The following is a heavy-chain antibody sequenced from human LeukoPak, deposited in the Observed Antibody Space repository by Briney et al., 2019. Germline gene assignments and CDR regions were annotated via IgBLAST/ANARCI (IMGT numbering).Heavy chain of an antibody. CDR1: GGSISSYY. V-gene: IGHV4-59*01. CDR2: IYYSGST. Sequence: SETLSLTCTVSGGSISSYYWSWIRQPPGKGLEWIGYIYYSGSTNYNPSLKSRVTISVDTSKNQFSLKLSSVTATDTAVYYCARGVDYYGVWGQGTLVTVSS. D-gene: IGHD3-10*01. CDR3: ARGVDYYGV. J-gene: IGHJ4*02.